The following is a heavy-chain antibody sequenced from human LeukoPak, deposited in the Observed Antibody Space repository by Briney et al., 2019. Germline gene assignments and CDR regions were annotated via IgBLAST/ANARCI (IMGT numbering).Heavy chain of an antibody. D-gene: IGHD3-22*01. J-gene: IGHJ4*02. CDR1: GGSINNYY. V-gene: IGHV4-59*01. Sequence: PSETLSLTCTVSGGSINNYYWSRIRQPPGKGLEWIGYIYYTGSTNYNPSLKSRVTISVDTSKSHFSLKMSTLTAADTAVYYCARHRGSGYPYFDYWGQGTLVTVSS. CDR2: IYYTGST. CDR3: ARHRGSGYPYFDY.